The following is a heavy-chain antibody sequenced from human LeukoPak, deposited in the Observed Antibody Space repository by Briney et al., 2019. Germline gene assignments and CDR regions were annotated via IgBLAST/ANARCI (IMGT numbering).Heavy chain of an antibody. CDR2: IFYTGST. D-gene: IGHD3-3*01. J-gene: IGHJ2*01. V-gene: IGHV4-39*01. CDR3: ARRQLHYDFWGGDDWYFAL. Sequence: PSETLSLTCTVSGGSISSSRYYWGWIRQSPGKGLEWIGSIFYTGSTYYSPALNSRVTMPEGTSRNQFSLDLPSVTAADTAVYYCARRQLHYDFWGGDDWYFALWGRGTLVTVSS. CDR1: GGSISSSRYY.